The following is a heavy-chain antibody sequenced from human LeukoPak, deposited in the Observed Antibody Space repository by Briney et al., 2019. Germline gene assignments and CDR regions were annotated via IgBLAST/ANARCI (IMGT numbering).Heavy chain of an antibody. CDR2: IFGGGGST. J-gene: IGHJ2*01. D-gene: IGHD6-19*01. CDR1: GYTFSSYA. Sequence: GGSLRLSCAASGYTFSSYAMTWVRQAPGKGLEWVSTIFGGGGSTFYADSVKGRFTISRDNSKNTLYLQMNSLRAEDMAVYYCARRGIAVTGALGFFDLWGRGTLVTVSS. V-gene: IGHV3-23*01. CDR3: ARRGIAVTGALGFFDL.